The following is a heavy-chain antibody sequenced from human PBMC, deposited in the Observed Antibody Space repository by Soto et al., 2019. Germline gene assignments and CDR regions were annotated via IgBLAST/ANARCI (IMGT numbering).Heavy chain of an antibody. J-gene: IGHJ4*02. V-gene: IGHV4-4*02. CDR3: ARVFSSGSGWMYYFDF. CDR1: SGSISTGNW. CDR2: IHYTGAT. Sequence: QVELQESGPRLVKSSGTLSLTCEVSSGSISTGNWWSWVRQPPGKGLEWIGEIHYTGATNYNPSLQRRVTMTINKAKDQFSLILTSATAADTAVYYCARVFSSGSGWMYYFDFWGQGILVSVSS. D-gene: IGHD6-25*01.